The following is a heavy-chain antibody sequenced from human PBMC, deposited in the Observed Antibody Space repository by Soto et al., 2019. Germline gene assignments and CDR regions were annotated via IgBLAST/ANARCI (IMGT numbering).Heavy chain of an antibody. V-gene: IGHV4-59*08. CDR2: IYYSGST. J-gene: IGHJ3*02. CDR1: GGSISNYY. CDR3: ARQPPATAAFDI. D-gene: IGHD5-12*01. Sequence: QVQLQESGPGLVKPSETLSLTCTVSGGSISNYYWSWIRQPPGKGLEWIGYIYYSGSTNYNPSLKSRVTLSVDTSNNQRSLNLDSVTAADTAVYYCARQPPATAAFDIWGQGTMVTVSS.